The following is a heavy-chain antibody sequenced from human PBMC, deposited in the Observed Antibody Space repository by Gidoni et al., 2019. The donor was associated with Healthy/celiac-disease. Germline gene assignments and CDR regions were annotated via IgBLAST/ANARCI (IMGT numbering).Heavy chain of an antibody. CDR1: GGTFSSYA. J-gene: IGHJ1*01. D-gene: IGHD2-2*01. Sequence: QVQLVQSGAEVKKPGSSVKVSCKASGGTFSSYAISWVRQAPGQGLEWMGGIIPIFGTANYAQKFQGRVTITADESTSTAYMELSSLRSEDTAVYYCARGKEECSSTSCYAFQHWGQGTLVTVSS. CDR3: ARGKEECSSTSCYAFQH. CDR2: IIPIFGTA. V-gene: IGHV1-69*01.